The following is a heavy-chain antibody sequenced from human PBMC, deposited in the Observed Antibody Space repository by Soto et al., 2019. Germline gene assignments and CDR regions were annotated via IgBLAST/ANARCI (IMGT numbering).Heavy chain of an antibody. CDR3: ARVGGGRVSRSYYLCYYSYMEV. CDR2: IYYSGST. V-gene: IGHV4-59*12. Sequence: QVQLQESGPGLVKPSETLSLTCTVSGCSISSYYWSWIRQPPGKGLEWIGYIYYSGSTNYNPSLMVRVTVSVDTSKSSVSLKLSSVTASDTAVYYWARVGGGRVSRSYYLCYYSYMEVWGKGTTVTVSS. D-gene: IGHD3-10*01. J-gene: IGHJ6*03. CDR1: GCSISSYY.